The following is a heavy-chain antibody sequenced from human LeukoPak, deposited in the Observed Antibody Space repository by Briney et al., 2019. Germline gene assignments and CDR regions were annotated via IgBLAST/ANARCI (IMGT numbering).Heavy chain of an antibody. CDR3: ARGGYYYLDV. CDR2: IFHSGTT. Sequence: PSETLSLTCTMSGGSISPYYWSWIRQPPRKGLEWIAYIFHSGTTKYNPALKSRVAISLDTPKSQISLRLHSVTAADTAVYYCARGGYYYLDVWGRGTTVTVSS. CDR1: GGSISPYY. J-gene: IGHJ6*03. V-gene: IGHV4-59*01.